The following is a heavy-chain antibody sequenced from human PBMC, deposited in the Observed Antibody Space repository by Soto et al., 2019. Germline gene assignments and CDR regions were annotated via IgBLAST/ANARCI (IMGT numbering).Heavy chain of an antibody. D-gene: IGHD3-10*01. CDR2: INSDGSST. CDR1: GFTFSSYW. Sequence: GGSLRLSCAASGFTFSSYWMHWVRQAPGKGLVWVSRINSDGSSTSYADSVKGRFTISRDNAKNTLYLQMNSLRAEDMAVYYCARAPFAMVRGVIDYYYYYYMDVWGKGTTVTVSS. V-gene: IGHV3-74*01. CDR3: ARAPFAMVRGVIDYYYYYYMDV. J-gene: IGHJ6*03.